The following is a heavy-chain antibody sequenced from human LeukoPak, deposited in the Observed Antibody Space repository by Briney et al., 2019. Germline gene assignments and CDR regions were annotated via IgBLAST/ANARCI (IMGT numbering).Heavy chain of an antibody. CDR2: INDNGGQR. V-gene: IGHV3-23*01. CDR3: AKTQWKVGATDYFDY. Sequence: PGGSLRLSCAASGFAFNNYAMTCVRQAPGKGLEWVSNINDNGGQRHYADSVKGRFTISRDNSKNTLFLQMDSLRAEDTAVYYCAKTQWKVGATDYFDYWGQGILVTVSS. CDR1: GFAFNNYA. D-gene: IGHD1-26*01. J-gene: IGHJ4*02.